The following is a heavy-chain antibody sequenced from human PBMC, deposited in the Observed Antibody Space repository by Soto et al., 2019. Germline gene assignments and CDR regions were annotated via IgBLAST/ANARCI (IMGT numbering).Heavy chain of an antibody. CDR2: IYPGDSDT. D-gene: IGHD3-22*01. J-gene: IGHJ4*02. V-gene: IGHV5-51*01. CDR1: GYSFTSYW. CDR3: ARLRMAPPIVAHYFDY. Sequence: PGESLKISCKGSGYSFTSYWIGWVRQMPGKGLEWMGIIYPGDSDTRYSPSFQGQVTISADKSISTAYLQWSSLKASDTAMYYCARLRMAPPIVAHYFDYWGQGTLVTVSS.